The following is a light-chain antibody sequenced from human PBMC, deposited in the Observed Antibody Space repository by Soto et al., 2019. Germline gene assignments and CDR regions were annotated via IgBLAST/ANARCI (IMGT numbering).Light chain of an antibody. CDR3: QSYDTSLSGFYV. CDR1: SPNIGAGYD. V-gene: IGLV1-40*01. Sequence: QSALTQPPSVSGAPGQRVTISCTGSSPNIGAGYDVHWYQLLPGTAPKLLIYGNNNRPSGVPDRFSGSKSGTSASLAITGLQADDEADYYCQSYDTSLSGFYVFGTGTKVTVL. CDR2: GNN. J-gene: IGLJ1*01.